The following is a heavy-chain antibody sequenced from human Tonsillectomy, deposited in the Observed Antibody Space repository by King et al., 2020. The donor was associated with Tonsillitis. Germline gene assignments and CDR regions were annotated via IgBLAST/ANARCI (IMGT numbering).Heavy chain of an antibody. CDR2: IHYSGST. J-gene: IGHJ3*02. V-gene: IGHV4-59*08. D-gene: IGHD3-10*01. Sequence: VQLQESGPGLVKSSETLSLTCSVSGGSISSYYWSWIRQPPGKGLEWIAYIHYSGSTNYNPSLKSRVTISVDTSKNQFSLKLSSVTAADTAVYYCARLSGGNHDVFDIWGQGTVLTVSS. CDR3: ARLSGGNHDVFDI. CDR1: GGSISSYY.